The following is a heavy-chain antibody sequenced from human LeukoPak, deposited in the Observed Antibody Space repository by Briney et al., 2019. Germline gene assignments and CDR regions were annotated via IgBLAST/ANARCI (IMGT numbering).Heavy chain of an antibody. CDR2: IIPILGIA. CDR1: GGTFSSYT. D-gene: IGHD4-11*01. V-gene: IGHV1-69*04. CDR3: AREAVTTVFWFDP. J-gene: IGHJ5*02. Sequence: SVKVSCKASGGTFSSYTISWVRQAPGQGLEWIGRIIPILGIANYAQKFQGRVTITADKSTSTAYMELSSLRSEDTAVYYCAREAVTTVFWFDPRGQGTLVTVSS.